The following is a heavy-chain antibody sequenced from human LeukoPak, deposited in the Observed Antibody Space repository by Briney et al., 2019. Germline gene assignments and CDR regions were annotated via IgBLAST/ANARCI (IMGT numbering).Heavy chain of an antibody. Sequence: GGSLRLSCAASGFTFSSYAMSWVRQAPGKGLEWVSAISGSGGSTYYADSVKGRFTISRDNSKNTLYLQMNSLRAEDMAVYYCAKMGVVIHKALDYWGQGTLVTVSS. D-gene: IGHD3-22*01. CDR3: AKMGVVIHKALDY. V-gene: IGHV3-23*01. CDR2: ISGSGGST. J-gene: IGHJ4*02. CDR1: GFTFSSYA.